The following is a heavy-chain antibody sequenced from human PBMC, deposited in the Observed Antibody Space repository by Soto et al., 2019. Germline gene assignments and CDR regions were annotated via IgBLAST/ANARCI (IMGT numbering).Heavy chain of an antibody. Sequence: GGSLRLSCAASGFTFGSYSIHWVRQAPGNGLEWVSSIGTRSDIYYADSVKGRFTISRDNAKNSLSLQMNSMTAEDTAVYYCAREETAWPLAYGLDVWGQGTTVTVSS. D-gene: IGHD2-21*02. CDR3: AREETAWPLAYGLDV. V-gene: IGHV3-21*01. CDR1: GFTFGSYS. CDR2: IGTRSDI. J-gene: IGHJ6*02.